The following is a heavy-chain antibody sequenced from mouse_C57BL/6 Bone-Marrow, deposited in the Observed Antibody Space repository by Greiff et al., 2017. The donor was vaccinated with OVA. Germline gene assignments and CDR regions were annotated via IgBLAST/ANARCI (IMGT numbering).Heavy chain of an antibody. CDR1: GYSITSGYY. J-gene: IGHJ4*01. D-gene: IGHD2-5*01. CDR3: ASNAYYSNYDYYAMDY. Sequence: EVQLQQSGPGLVKPSQSLSLTCSVTGYSITSGYYWNWIRQFPGNKLEWMGYISYDGSNNYNPSLKNRISITRDTSKNQFFLKLNSVTTEDTATYYCASNAYYSNYDYYAMDYWGQGTSVTVSS. V-gene: IGHV3-6*01. CDR2: ISYDGSN.